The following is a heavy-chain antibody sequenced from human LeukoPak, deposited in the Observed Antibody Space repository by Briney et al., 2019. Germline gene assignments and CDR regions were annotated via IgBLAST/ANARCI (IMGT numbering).Heavy chain of an antibody. CDR1: GYSFTGYY. Sequence: ASVQVSCKTSGYSFTGYYMHWVRQAPGQGLEWMGLMHPSSGSSTYAQKFQGRVTMTRDTSIDTAYMVLSSLRSDDTAVYYCARVNWEHLNLDFWGRGTLVTVSS. CDR3: ARVNWEHLNLDF. V-gene: IGHV1-2*02. J-gene: IGHJ4*02. CDR2: MHPSSGSS. D-gene: IGHD1-26*01.